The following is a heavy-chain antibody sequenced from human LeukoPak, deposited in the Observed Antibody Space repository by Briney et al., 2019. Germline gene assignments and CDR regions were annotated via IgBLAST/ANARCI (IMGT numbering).Heavy chain of an antibody. CDR2: IRSKAYGGTT. CDR1: GFTFGDYA. Sequence: PGGSLRLSCTASGFTFGDYAMSWVRQAPGKGLEWEGFIRSKAYGGTTEYAASAKGRFTISRDDSKSIAYLQMNSLKTEDTAVYYCTIVGGYNLRLWVYWGPGTLVTVSS. V-gene: IGHV3-49*04. D-gene: IGHD5-24*01. J-gene: IGHJ4*02. CDR3: TIVGGYNLRLWVY.